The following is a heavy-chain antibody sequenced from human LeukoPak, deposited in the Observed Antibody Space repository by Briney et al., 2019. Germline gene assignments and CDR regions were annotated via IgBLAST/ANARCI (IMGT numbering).Heavy chain of an antibody. CDR1: GFIFSSYA. CDR2: ISGSGGTT. Sequence: GGSLRLSCAASGFIFSSYAMSWVRQSPGKGLEWVSSISGSGGTTYYADSVKGRFTFSRANSKNTLYLQMNSLRAEDTAVYYCAKEATYDLWTGDSYYFDYWGQGTLVTVS. V-gene: IGHV3-23*01. J-gene: IGHJ4*02. D-gene: IGHD3-3*01. CDR3: AKEATYDLWTGDSYYFDY.